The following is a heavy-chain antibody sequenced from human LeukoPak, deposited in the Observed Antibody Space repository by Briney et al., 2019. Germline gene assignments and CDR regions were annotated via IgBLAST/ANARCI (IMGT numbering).Heavy chain of an antibody. V-gene: IGHV3-11*01. CDR1: GFTLSHYY. J-gene: IGHJ4*02. CDR2: ISSSGETI. Sequence: PGGSLRLSCAASGFTLSHYYMTWIRQAPGEGLEWLSCISSSGETIYYADSVKGRFTVSRDNAENSLYLQMNSLRAEDTAMYYCARQGSEIDYWGQGTLVTVSS. CDR3: ARQGSEIDY.